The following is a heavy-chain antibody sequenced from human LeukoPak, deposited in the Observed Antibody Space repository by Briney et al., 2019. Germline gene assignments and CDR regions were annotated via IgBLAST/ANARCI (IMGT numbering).Heavy chain of an antibody. Sequence: SETLSLTCAVYGGSFSGYYWSWIRQPPGKGLEWIGEINHSGSTNYNPSLKSRVTMSVDTSKNQFSLKLSSVTAADTAVYYCARGFASSGYYPFDYWGQGTLVTVSS. CDR2: INHSGST. CDR1: GGSFSGYY. CDR3: ARGFASSGYYPFDY. D-gene: IGHD3-22*01. V-gene: IGHV4-34*01. J-gene: IGHJ4*02.